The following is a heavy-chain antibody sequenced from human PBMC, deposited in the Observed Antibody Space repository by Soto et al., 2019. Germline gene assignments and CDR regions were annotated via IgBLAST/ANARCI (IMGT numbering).Heavy chain of an antibody. D-gene: IGHD3-10*01. CDR1: GFTFDHYA. CDR3: TRVPPNNYGSGTYPFDY. Sequence: EVQLVESGGGLAQPGRSLRLSCTSSGFTFDHYAMTWFRQAPGKGLEWVGFITSKAYGGTTEYAASVKGRFTISRDDSKSIAYLQMDSPKTEDTAVYYCTRVPPNNYGSGTYPFDYWGQGALVTVSS. J-gene: IGHJ4*02. V-gene: IGHV3-49*03. CDR2: ITSKAYGGTT.